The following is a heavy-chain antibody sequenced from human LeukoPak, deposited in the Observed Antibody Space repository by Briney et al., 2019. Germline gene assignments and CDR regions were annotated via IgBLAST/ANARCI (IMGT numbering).Heavy chain of an antibody. V-gene: IGHV3-73*01. D-gene: IGHD3-22*01. Sequence: GGSLRLSCAASGFTFSGSAMHWVRQASGKGLEWVGRIRSKANSYATAYAASVKGRFTISRDDSKNTAYLQMNSLKTDDTAVYYCTRHLPYYYDSSGYYSFFGAFDSWGQGTMVTVSS. CDR2: IRSKANSYAT. CDR1: GFTFSGSA. CDR3: TRHLPYYYDSSGYYSFFGAFDS. J-gene: IGHJ3*02.